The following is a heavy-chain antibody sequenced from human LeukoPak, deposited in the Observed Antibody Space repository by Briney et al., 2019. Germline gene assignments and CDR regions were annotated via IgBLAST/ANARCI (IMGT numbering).Heavy chain of an antibody. V-gene: IGHV4-59*08. Sequence: PSETLSLTCTVSGGSISSYYWSWIRQPPRKGLEWIGYIDYSGSTNYNPSLKSRVTISVGTSKNQFSLKLTSVTAADTAVYYCARRRTTGLSGHMDLWGEGTTVTVSS. J-gene: IGHJ6*03. CDR2: IDYSGST. CDR1: GGSISSYY. D-gene: IGHD2-2*01. CDR3: ARRRTTGLSGHMDL.